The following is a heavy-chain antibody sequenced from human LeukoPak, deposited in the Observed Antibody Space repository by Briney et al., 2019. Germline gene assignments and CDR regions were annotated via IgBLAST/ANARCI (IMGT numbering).Heavy chain of an antibody. V-gene: IGHV4-59*01. CDR2: IYYTGST. CDR1: GGSISSYY. D-gene: IGHD3-10*01. CDR3: ARRGVGKYFDY. Sequence: SENLSLTCIVSGGSISSYYWSWIRQPPGKGLEWIGYIYYTGSTNYNSSLKSRVTISVDTSKNQFSLNLSSVTAADTAVYYCARRGVGKYFDYWGQGTLVTVSS. J-gene: IGHJ4*02.